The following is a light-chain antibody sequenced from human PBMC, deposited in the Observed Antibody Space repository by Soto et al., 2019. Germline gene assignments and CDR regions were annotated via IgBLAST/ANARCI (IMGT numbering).Light chain of an antibody. CDR2: KAS. CDR3: QQYKDNPWT. CDR1: QSIVNW. Sequence: DIQMTQSPSTLSGSVGDRVTFACRASQSIVNWLAWYQQKPGKAPKLLIYKASNLESGVPSRFGGSGSGSEFTLTISNLQPDDFATYYCQQYKDNPWTFGQGTKVDI. V-gene: IGKV1-5*03. J-gene: IGKJ1*01.